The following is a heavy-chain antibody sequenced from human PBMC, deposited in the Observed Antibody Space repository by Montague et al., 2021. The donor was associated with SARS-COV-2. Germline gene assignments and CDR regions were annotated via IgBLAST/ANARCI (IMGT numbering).Heavy chain of an antibody. J-gene: IGHJ5*02. CDR1: GASLSDYY. Sequence: SETLSLTCAVYGASLSDYYWTWIRQPPVKGLEWIGEINHGGSTNYVPFLKSRVTISVDTSNNQFSLRLRSVTAADTAVYYCARVTSETQNYDFWGGYFANWFDPWGQGTLVTVAA. CDR3: ARVTSETQNYDFWGGYFANWFDP. D-gene: IGHD3-3*01. CDR2: INHGGST. V-gene: IGHV4-34*01.